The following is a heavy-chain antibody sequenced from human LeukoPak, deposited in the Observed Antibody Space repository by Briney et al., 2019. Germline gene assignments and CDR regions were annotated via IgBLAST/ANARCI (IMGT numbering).Heavy chain of an antibody. Sequence: SETLSLTCTVSGGSISSGGYYWSWIRQRPGKGREWIGYIYYSGSTYYNPSLKSRVTISVDTSKNQFSLKLSSVTAADTAVYYCAARFGGEEVAFDIWGQGTMVTVSS. CDR2: IYYSGST. J-gene: IGHJ3*02. CDR1: GGSISSGGYY. CDR3: AARFGGEEVAFDI. V-gene: IGHV4-31*03. D-gene: IGHD2-21*01.